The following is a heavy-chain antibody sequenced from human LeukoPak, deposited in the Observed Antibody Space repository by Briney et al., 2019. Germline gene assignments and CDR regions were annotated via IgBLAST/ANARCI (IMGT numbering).Heavy chain of an antibody. CDR1: GCTFSSYA. CDR2: INGSGGTT. V-gene: IGHV3-23*01. D-gene: IGHD6-19*01. J-gene: IGHJ4*02. Sequence: EGSLTLSCAASGCTFSSYAMSWVRQAPGKGLEWVGAINGSGGTTYYAYSVKGRFTISRDNSKITLYLQMNSLRAEDTGVYYGAKDRIAVAGSIFEYWGQGTRGTVSS. CDR3: AKDRIAVAGSIFEY.